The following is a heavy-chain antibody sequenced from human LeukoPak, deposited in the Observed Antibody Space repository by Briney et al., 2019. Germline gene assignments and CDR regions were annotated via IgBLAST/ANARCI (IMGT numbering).Heavy chain of an antibody. J-gene: IGHJ4*02. CDR1: GYTFTGYY. V-gene: IGHV1-2*02. Sequence: ASVKVSCKASGYTFTGYYMHWVRQAPGQGPEWMGWINPNSGGTNYAQKFQGRVTMTRDTSISTAYMELSRLRSDDTAVYYCAREIVGATSFDYWGQGTLVTVSS. D-gene: IGHD1-26*01. CDR3: AREIVGATSFDY. CDR2: INPNSGGT.